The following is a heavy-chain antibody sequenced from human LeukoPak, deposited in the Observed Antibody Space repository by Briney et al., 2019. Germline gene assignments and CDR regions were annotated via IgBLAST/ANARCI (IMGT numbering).Heavy chain of an antibody. CDR2: ISSSGSTI. V-gene: IGHV3-48*03. D-gene: IGHD6-19*01. J-gene: IGHJ6*03. Sequence: GGSLRLSCAASGFTFSSYEMNWVRQAPGKGLEWVSYISSSGSTIYYADSVKGRFTISRDNAKNSLYLQMNSLRAEDTAVYYCATSLSGWGTYHYMDVWGKGTTVTISS. CDR3: ATSLSGWGTYHYMDV. CDR1: GFTFSSYE.